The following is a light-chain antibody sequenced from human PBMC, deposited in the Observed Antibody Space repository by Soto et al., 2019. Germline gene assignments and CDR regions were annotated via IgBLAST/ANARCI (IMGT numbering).Light chain of an antibody. J-gene: IGKJ5*01. CDR2: DAS. CDR1: QSVSTY. Sequence: EIVLTQSPATLSLSPGERGTLSCRASQSVSTYLAWYQQTRGQAPRLLIYDASKRATGIPARFSGSGSGTDFTLPISSPEPEDSAVYYCQQRTNSLITFGQGTRLEIK. V-gene: IGKV3-11*01. CDR3: QQRTNSLIT.